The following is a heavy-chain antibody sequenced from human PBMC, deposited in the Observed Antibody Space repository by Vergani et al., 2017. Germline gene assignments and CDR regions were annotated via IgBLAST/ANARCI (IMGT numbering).Heavy chain of an antibody. D-gene: IGHD5-12*01. CDR3: TTDRRYSGYHFDY. Sequence: EVQLVESGGGLVKPGGSLRLSCAASGFTFSNAWMSWVRQAPGKGLEWVGRIKSKTDGGTTDYAAPVKGRFTISRDDSKNTLYLQMNSLKTEDTAVYYCTTDRRYSGYHFDYWGQGTLVTVSS. J-gene: IGHJ4*02. V-gene: IGHV3-15*01. CDR2: IKSKTDGGTT. CDR1: GFTFSNAW.